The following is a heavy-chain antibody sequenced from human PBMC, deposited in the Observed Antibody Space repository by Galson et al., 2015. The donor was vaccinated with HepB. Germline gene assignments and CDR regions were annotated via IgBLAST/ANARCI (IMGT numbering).Heavy chain of an antibody. D-gene: IGHD1-26*01. CDR3: ASSSGSYYGSYYFDY. CDR1: GFTFSSYS. J-gene: IGHJ4*02. V-gene: IGHV3-48*01. Sequence: SLRLSCAASGFTFSSYSMNWVRQAPGKGLEWVSYISSSSSTIYYADSVKGRFTISRDNAKNSLYLQMNSLRAEDTAVYYCASSSGSYYGSYYFDYWGQGTLVTVSS. CDR2: ISSSSSTI.